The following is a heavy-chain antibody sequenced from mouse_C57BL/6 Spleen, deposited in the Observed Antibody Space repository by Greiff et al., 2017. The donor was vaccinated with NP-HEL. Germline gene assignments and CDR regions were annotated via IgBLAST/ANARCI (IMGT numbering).Heavy chain of an antibody. D-gene: IGHD2-3*01. CDR2: IYPSDSET. J-gene: IGHJ3*01. CDR3: ASYDCYYGWFAY. CDR1: GYTFTSYW. Sequence: VQLQQSGAELVRPGSSVKLSCKASGYTFTSYWMDWVKQRPGQGLEWIGNIYPSDSETHYNQKFKDKATLTVDKSSSTAYMQLSSLTSEVSAVYYCASYDCYYGWFAYWGQGPLVTVSA. V-gene: IGHV1-61*01.